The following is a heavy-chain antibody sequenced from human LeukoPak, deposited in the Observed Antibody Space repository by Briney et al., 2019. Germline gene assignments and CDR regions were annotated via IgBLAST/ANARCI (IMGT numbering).Heavy chain of an antibody. V-gene: IGHV4-34*01. D-gene: IGHD6-13*01. CDR1: GGSFSGYY. J-gene: IGHJ2*01. CDR3: ARGVSSIRAWWYFDL. CDR2: INHSGST. Sequence: SETLSLTCAVYGGSFSGYYWSWIRQPPGKGLEWIGEINHSGSTNYNPSLKSRVTISVDTSKNQFSLKLSSVTAADTAVYYCARGVSSIRAWWYFDLWGRGILVTVSS.